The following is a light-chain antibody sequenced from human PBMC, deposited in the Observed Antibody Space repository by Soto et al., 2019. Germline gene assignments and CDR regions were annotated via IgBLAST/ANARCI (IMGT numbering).Light chain of an antibody. CDR1: RSVDKW. Sequence: DIQMTQSPSTVFASLGDRVTIVCRASRSVDKWLAWYHQTSGKAPKLLISGATNLQTGVTSRIGGSGSGTDFTLTINNLQPEDVGHYYCQQYYSFWTFGQGTKVDIK. J-gene: IGKJ1*01. CDR3: QQYYSFWT. CDR2: GAT. V-gene: IGKV1-5*02.